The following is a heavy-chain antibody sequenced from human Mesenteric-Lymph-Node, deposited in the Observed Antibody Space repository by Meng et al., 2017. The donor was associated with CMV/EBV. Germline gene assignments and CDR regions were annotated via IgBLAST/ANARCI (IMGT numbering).Heavy chain of an antibody. CDR1: GGSFSGYY. J-gene: IGHJ4*02. CDR3: ARGSSYDILTGYFDY. V-gene: IGHV4-34*01. CDR2: INHSGST. Sequence: QVQFDQGGAGLVKPSATLSVTCAVYGGSFSGYYWNWIRQSPEKGLEWIGEINHSGSTTYNPSFTSRIIISVDTSTNQISLNMSSVTAADTAVYYCARGSSYDILTGYFDYWGQGALVTVSS. D-gene: IGHD3-9*01.